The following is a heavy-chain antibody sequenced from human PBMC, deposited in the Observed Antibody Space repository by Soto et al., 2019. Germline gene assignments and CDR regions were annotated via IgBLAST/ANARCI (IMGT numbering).Heavy chain of an antibody. CDR3: ARDGYSSSYSNWFDP. CDR2: IYYSGST. D-gene: IGHD6-13*01. V-gene: IGHV4-59*12. CDR1: DGPISDYY. Sequence: PSETLSLTCSASDGPISDYYWSWIRQPPGKGLEWIGDIYYSGSTNYNPSLKSRVTISVDTSKNQFSLKLSSVTAADTAVYYCARDGYSSSYSNWFDPWGQGTLVTVSS. J-gene: IGHJ5*02.